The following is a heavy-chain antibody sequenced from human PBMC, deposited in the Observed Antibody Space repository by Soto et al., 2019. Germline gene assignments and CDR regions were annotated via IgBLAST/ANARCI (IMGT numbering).Heavy chain of an antibody. D-gene: IGHD3-10*01. J-gene: IGHJ4*02. Sequence: GGSLRLSCAASGFIFKMYWMHWVRQSPGKGLVWTSRIYNDGSYTDYADSVKGRFTISRDNVNDTLYLQMNNLRAEDSGLYYCTRGPRPISTGTGAYWGQGTQVTVSS. CDR3: TRGPRPISTGTGAY. V-gene: IGHV3-74*01. CDR1: GFIFKMYW. CDR2: IYNDGSYT.